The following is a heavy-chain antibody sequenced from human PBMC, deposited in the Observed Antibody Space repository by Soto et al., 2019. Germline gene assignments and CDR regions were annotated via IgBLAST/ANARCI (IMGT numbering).Heavy chain of an antibody. J-gene: IGHJ4*02. Sequence: QVQLQESGPGLVKPSQTLSLTCTVSGGSISSGGYYWSWIRQHPGKGLEWIGYIYYSGSTYYNPSLKSRVTISVDTSKNQFSLKLSSVTAVDTAVYYCARGVYGSGSYYPLHYWGQGTLVTVSS. CDR3: ARGVYGSGSYYPLHY. CDR2: IYYSGST. CDR1: GGSISSGGYY. D-gene: IGHD3-10*01. V-gene: IGHV4-31*03.